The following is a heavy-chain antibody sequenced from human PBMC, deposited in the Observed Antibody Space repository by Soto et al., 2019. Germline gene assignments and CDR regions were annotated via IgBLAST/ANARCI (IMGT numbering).Heavy chain of an antibody. Sequence: ASVKVSCKASGYTFTSYDINWVRQATGQGFEWMGWMNPNSGNTGYAQKFQGRVTISVDTSKNQFSLKLSSVTAADTAVYYCARGGHILTGYYRGYYYYGMDVWGQGTTVTVSS. V-gene: IGHV1-8*01. CDR3: ARGGHILTGYYRGYYYYGMDV. J-gene: IGHJ6*02. D-gene: IGHD3-9*01. CDR2: MNPNSGNT. CDR1: GYTFTSYD.